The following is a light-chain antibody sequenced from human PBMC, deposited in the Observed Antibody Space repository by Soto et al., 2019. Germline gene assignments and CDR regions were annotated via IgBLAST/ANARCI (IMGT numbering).Light chain of an antibody. CDR3: QQRNNWPPIT. J-gene: IGKJ5*01. V-gene: IGKV3-11*01. CDR2: GAS. CDR1: QSVSNY. Sequence: EIVLTQSPATLSLSPGERATLSCRASQSVSNYLAWYQQKPGQAPRLLIYGASNRATGTPARFSGSGSGTDFTLTISSLEPEDFAVYHCQQRNNWPPITFGQGTRLEIK.